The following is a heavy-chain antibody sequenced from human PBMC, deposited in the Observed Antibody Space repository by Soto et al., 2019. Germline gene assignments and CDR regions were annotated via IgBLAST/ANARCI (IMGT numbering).Heavy chain of an antibody. V-gene: IGHV4-59*01. CDR1: GGSIGRFY. CDR3: ARSHSFDGSIYHYYFDF. Sequence: PPETLSLTCTVSGGSIGRFYWSWIRQPPGGTLEWIGYIYASGTTTYNPSLESRVTMSVDMPNNEFSLDLTSVTAADTAVYYCARSHSFDGSIYHYYFDFWGQGTLVAVS. J-gene: IGHJ4*02. D-gene: IGHD3-3*02. CDR2: IYASGTT.